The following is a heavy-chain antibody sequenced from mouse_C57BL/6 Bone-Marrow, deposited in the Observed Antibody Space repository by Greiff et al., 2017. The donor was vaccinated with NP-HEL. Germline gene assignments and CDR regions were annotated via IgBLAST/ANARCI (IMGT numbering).Heavy chain of an antibody. CDR3: ARATWFAY. CDR2: INPNNGGT. J-gene: IGHJ3*01. V-gene: IGHV1-26*01. CDR1: GYTFTDYY. Sequence: EVQLMESGPELVKPGASVKISCKASGYTFTDYYMHWVKQSHGKSLEWIGNINPNNGGTSYNQKFKGKATLTVDKSSSTAYMELRRLTSEDSAVYYCARATWFAYRGQGALVSVS.